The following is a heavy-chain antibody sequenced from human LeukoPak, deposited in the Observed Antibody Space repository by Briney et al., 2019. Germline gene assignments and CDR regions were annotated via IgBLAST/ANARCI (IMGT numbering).Heavy chain of an antibody. CDR2: IYTSGST. J-gene: IGHJ6*03. CDR1: GGSISSYY. V-gene: IGHV4-4*07. CDR3: AREADFWGTYYYYYMDV. Sequence: SETLSLTCTVSGGSISSYYWSWIRQPAGKGLEWIGRIYTSGSTNYNPSLKSRVTMSVDTSKDQFSLRLSSVTAADTAVYYCAREADFWGTYYYYYMDVWGKGTTVTVSS. D-gene: IGHD3-3*01.